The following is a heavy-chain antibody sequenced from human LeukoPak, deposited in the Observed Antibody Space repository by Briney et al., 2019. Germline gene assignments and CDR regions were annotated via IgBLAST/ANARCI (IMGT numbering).Heavy chain of an antibody. Sequence: RGESLKISCKGSGYSFTSYWIGWVRQMPGKGLEWMGIIYPGDSDTRYSPSFQGQVTISADKSISTAYLQWSSLKASDTAMYYCARSTDYYDSTAQPYWYFDLWGRGTLVTVSS. CDR1: GYSFTSYW. J-gene: IGHJ2*01. CDR2: IYPGDSDT. CDR3: ARSTDYYDSTAQPYWYFDL. V-gene: IGHV5-51*01. D-gene: IGHD3-22*01.